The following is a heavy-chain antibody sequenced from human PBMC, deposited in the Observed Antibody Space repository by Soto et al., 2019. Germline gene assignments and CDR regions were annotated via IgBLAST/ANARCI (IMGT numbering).Heavy chain of an antibody. CDR3: ARDKGSIVGATMFDY. CDR2: TYYRSKWYN. D-gene: IGHD1-26*01. V-gene: IGHV6-1*01. Sequence: PSQTLSLTFAISGDSVSSNSSAWNCIRQSPSRGLEWLGRTYYRSKWYNDYAVSVKSRITINPDTSKNQFSLQLNSVTPEDTAVYYCARDKGSIVGATMFDYWRQGTLVTVS. J-gene: IGHJ4*02. CDR1: GDSVSSNSSA.